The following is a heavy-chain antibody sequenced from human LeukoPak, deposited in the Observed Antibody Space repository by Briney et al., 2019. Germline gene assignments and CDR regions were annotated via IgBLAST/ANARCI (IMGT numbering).Heavy chain of an antibody. CDR3: AKAYSYGRTSYYFDY. V-gene: IGHV3-9*01. CDR2: ISWNSGSI. CDR1: GFTFDDYA. J-gene: IGHJ4*02. Sequence: GGPLRLSCAASGFTFDDYAMHWVRQAPGKGLEWVSGISWNSGSIGYADSVKGRFTISRDNAKNSLYLQMNSLRAEDTALYYCAKAYSYGRTSYYFDYWGQGTLVTVSS. D-gene: IGHD5-18*01.